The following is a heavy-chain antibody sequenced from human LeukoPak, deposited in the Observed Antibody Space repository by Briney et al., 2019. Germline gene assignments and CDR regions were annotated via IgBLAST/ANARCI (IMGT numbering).Heavy chain of an antibody. CDR1: GGSISSSSYY. J-gene: IGHJ4*02. Sequence: SETLSLTCTVSGGSISSSSYYWGWIRQPPGKGLEWIGSIYYSGSTYYNPSLKSRVTISVDTSKNQFSLELSSVTTADTAVYYCARRGYDSGLDYWGQGTLVTVSS. V-gene: IGHV4-39*01. D-gene: IGHD5-12*01. CDR3: ARRGYDSGLDY. CDR2: IYYSGST.